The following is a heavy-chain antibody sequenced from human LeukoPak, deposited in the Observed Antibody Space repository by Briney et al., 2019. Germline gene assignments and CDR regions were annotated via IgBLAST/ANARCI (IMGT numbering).Heavy chain of an antibody. CDR2: ISAYNGNT. CDR3: ARAGYCSGGSCFGGLYYYYYMDV. Sequence: ASVKVSCKASGYTITSYGISWVRQAPGQGLEWMGWISAYNGNTNYAQKLQGRVTMTTDTSTSTAYMELRSLRSDDTAVYYCARAGYCSGGSCFGGLYYYYYMDVWGKGTTVTVSS. CDR1: GYTITSYG. D-gene: IGHD2-15*01. J-gene: IGHJ6*03. V-gene: IGHV1-18*01.